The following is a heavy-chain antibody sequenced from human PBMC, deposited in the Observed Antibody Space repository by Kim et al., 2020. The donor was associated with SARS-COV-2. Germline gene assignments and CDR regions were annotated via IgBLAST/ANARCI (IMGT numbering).Heavy chain of an antibody. CDR3: AEGSSKSGWSFDP. Sequence: YAESVRGRLTITSSHSKKTVILEMNSLRAEDTAMYYCAEGSSKSGWSFDPWGRGTLVTVSS. D-gene: IGHD3-10*01. V-gene: IGHV3-33*01. J-gene: IGHJ5*02.